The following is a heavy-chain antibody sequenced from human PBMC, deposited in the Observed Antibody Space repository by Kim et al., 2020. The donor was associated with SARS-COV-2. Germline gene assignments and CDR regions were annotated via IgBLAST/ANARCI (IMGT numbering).Heavy chain of an antibody. V-gene: IGHV3-23*01. CDR2: ITESDGRT. Sequence: GGSLRLSCAASGFTFSNYPLSWVRRAPGKGLEWVSSITESDGRTYYADSVRGRFSISRDNYQKTFYLQMNSLRAGDTAVYYCAKGGHMTQPNFDSWGQGT. CDR3: AKGGHMTQPNFDS. CDR1: GFTFSNYP. D-gene: IGHD2-21*01. J-gene: IGHJ4*03.